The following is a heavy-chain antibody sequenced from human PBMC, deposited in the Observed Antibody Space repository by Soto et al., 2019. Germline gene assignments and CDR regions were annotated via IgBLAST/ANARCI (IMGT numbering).Heavy chain of an antibody. V-gene: IGHV4-34*01. Sequence: SETLSLTCAVYGGSFSGYYWSWIRQPPGKGLEWIGEINHSGSTNYNPSLKSRVTISEDTSKSQFSLKVNSMTAADTAVYYCARYRREAVAGYTLDNWGQGILVTVSS. CDR1: GGSFSGYY. CDR3: ARYRREAVAGYTLDN. J-gene: IGHJ4*02. CDR2: INHSGST. D-gene: IGHD6-13*01.